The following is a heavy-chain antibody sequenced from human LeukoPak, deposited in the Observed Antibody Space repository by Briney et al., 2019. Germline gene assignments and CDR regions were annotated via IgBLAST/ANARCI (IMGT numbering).Heavy chain of an antibody. V-gene: IGHV3-48*04. CDR1: GFTFSGYS. D-gene: IGHD3-22*01. CDR2: ISSSSITI. J-gene: IGHJ4*02. Sequence: PGGSLRLSCAASGFTFSGYSMNWVRQAPGKGLEWVSYISSSSITIYYADSVKGRFTISRDNSKNTLYAELNSLRAEDTAVYYCAKLGFDSSGSHSLVDYWGQGTPVT. CDR3: AKLGFDSSGSHSLVDY.